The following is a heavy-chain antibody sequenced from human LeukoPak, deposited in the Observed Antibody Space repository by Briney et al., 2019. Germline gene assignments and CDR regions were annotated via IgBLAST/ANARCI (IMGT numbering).Heavy chain of an antibody. CDR3: ARPVTGTYAPLEY. CDR2: INSDGSSA. V-gene: IGHV3-74*01. J-gene: IGHJ4*02. CDR1: GFTVSNAW. D-gene: IGHD1-1*01. Sequence: GGSLRLSCAASGFTVSNAWMNWVRQAPGKGLVYVSRINSDGSSANYADSVQGRFTISRDNAKNTLYLEMNSLRADDTAVYYCARPVTGTYAPLEYWGQGTLVTVSS.